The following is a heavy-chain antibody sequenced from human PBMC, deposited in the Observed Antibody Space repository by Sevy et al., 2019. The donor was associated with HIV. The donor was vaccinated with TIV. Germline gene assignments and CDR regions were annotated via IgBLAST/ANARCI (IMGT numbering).Heavy chain of an antibody. V-gene: IGHV3-30*18. CDR1: GFTFSSYV. CDR3: AKNIGTCITGVCWHSAFDI. D-gene: IGHD2-8*01. Sequence: GGSLRLSCAASGFTFSSYVMHWVRQAPGKGLEWVALISHDGTDKNYADSVQGRFTISRDNSNNMLYLQMNSLRPEDTAVYHCAKNIGTCITGVCWHSAFDIWGQGTMVTVSS. J-gene: IGHJ3*02. CDR2: ISHDGTDK.